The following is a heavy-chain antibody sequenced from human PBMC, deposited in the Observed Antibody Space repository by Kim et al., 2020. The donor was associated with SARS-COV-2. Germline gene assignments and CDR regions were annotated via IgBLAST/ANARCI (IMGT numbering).Heavy chain of an antibody. Sequence: GGSLRLSCAASGFTFSSYAMSWVRQAPGKGLEWVSAISGSGGSSYYADSVKGRFTISRDNSKNTLYLQMNSLRAEDTAVYYCAKDRSGAAAVLNWFDPWGQGTLVTVSS. CDR1: GFTFSSYA. D-gene: IGHD6-13*01. CDR2: ISGSGGSS. J-gene: IGHJ5*02. V-gene: IGHV3-23*01. CDR3: AKDRSGAAAVLNWFDP.